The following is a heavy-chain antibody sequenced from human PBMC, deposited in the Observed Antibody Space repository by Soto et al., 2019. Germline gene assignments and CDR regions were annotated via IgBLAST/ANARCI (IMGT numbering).Heavy chain of an antibody. Sequence: IFSKESGPTLVKPTQTLTLTCTFSGFSLSTHGVGVGWVRQPAGKALEWLALIYWDDDKRYSASLNSRLTITKATSKNQVVLTMTNMDPVDTATYYCAHAMLYCTGGSCSTWFDSWGQGTLVTVSS. CDR3: AHAMLYCTGGSCSTWFDS. V-gene: IGHV2-5*02. CDR1: GFSLSTHGVG. D-gene: IGHD2-15*01. CDR2: IYWDDDK. J-gene: IGHJ5*01.